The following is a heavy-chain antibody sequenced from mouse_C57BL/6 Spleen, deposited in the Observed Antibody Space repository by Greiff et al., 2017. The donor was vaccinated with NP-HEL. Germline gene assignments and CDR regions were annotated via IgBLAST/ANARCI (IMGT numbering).Heavy chain of an antibody. D-gene: IGHD3-2*02. CDR3: TKDSPEGY. CDR1: GFTIKDDY. CDR2: IAPENGDT. V-gene: IGHV14-4*01. Sequence: VQLQQSGAELVRPGASVKLSCTASGFTIKDDYMPWVKQRPEQGLEWIGWIAPENGDTAYASKFQGKATITADTSSNTAYLQLSSLTSEDTAVYYCTKDSPEGYWGQGTTLTVSS. J-gene: IGHJ2*01.